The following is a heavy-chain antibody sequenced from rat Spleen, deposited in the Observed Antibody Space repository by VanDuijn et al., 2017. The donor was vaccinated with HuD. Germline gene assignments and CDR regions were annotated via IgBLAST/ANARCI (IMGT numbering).Heavy chain of an antibody. CDR2: ISSDGSST. Sequence: EVQLVESGGGLVQPGRSLKLSCAASGFTFSDYNMAWVRQAPKKGLEWVATISSDGSSTYYRDSVKGRFTISRDNAKSTLYLQMDSLRSEDTATYYCARRAYGSYADVMDAWGQGASVTVSS. J-gene: IGHJ4*01. CDR3: ARRAYGSYADVMDA. D-gene: IGHD1-3*01. CDR1: GFTFSDYN. V-gene: IGHV5-7*01.